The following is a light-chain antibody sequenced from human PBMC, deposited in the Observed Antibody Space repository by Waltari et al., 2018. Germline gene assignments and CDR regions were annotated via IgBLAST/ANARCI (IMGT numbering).Light chain of an antibody. CDR1: SSDVGGFNG. CDR3: MSYTSRHTMI. V-gene: IGLV2-14*01. J-gene: IGLJ2*01. Sequence: QSALTQPASVSGSPGPSITISCTGTSSDVGGFNGVSWYQQHPGKAPKVMIYDVTNRPSGVSNRFSGSKSGNTATLTISGLQAEDEADYYCMSYTSRHTMIFGGGNRLTVL. CDR2: DVT.